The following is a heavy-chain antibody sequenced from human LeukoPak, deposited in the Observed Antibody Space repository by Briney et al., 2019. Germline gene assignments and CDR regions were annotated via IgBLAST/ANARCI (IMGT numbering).Heavy chain of an antibody. CDR2: ISGRGGST. J-gene: IGHJ4*02. V-gene: IGHV3-23*01. CDR1: GFTCGSFA. CDR3: AGGVVPTN. Sequence: VSGGGLLQPGGPLGLSCAPSGFTCGSFALRWVRQAQGKGLEWVSVISGRGGSTNFADSVKGRFTSSRDNPKNTLYLQMNSLRAEDTAVYYCAGGVVPTNWGQGTLVTVSS. D-gene: IGHD2-2*01.